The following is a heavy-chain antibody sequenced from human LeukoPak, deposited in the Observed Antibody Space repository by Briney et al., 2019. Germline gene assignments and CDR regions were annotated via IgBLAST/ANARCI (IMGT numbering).Heavy chain of an antibody. D-gene: IGHD1-26*01. Sequence: GGSLRLSCAASGFTFSSYSMNWVRQAPGKGLEWVSYISSSSSTIYYADSVKGRFTISRDNAKNSLYLQMNSLRAEDTAVYYCARDTRGSYPDYWGQGTLVTVSS. V-gene: IGHV3-48*01. CDR2: ISSSSSTI. CDR1: GFTFSSYS. CDR3: ARDTRGSYPDY. J-gene: IGHJ4*02.